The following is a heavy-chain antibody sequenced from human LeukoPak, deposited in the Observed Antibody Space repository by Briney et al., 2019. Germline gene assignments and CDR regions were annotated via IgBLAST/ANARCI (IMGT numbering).Heavy chain of an antibody. D-gene: IGHD6-19*01. CDR3: ARHIPDSSGWYQNGGIDI. CDR2: MSYIGRT. J-gene: IGHJ3*02. CDR1: GGSISGYY. V-gene: IGHV4-59*08. Sequence: PSETLSLTCTVSGGSISGYYWCWIRQPPGKGLEWIGYMSYIGRTDYNPSLKSRVTISVDTSKSQFSLKLTSVTAADTALYYCARHIPDSSGWYQNGGIDIWGQGTMVTVSS.